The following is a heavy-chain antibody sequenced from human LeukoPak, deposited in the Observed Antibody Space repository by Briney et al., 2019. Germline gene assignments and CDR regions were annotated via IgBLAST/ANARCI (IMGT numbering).Heavy chain of an antibody. CDR1: GYTFTGYY. D-gene: IGHD1/OR15-1a*01. CDR3: ARGEQRSQDF. V-gene: IGHV1-2*02. Sequence: ASVKVSCKASGYTFTGYYIHWVRQAPGQGREWMGWINPNSGGTNYAQKFQGRVTMTRDTSISTAYMELSRLRSDDTAVYYGARGEQRSQDFWGQGTLVTVSS. CDR2: INPNSGGT. J-gene: IGHJ4*02.